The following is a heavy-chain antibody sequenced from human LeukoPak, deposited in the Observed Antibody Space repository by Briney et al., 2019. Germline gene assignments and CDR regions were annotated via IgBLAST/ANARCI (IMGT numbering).Heavy chain of an antibody. Sequence: GGSLRLSCAASGFTFSDYYMSWFRLAPGKGLEWVSYICSSGNNIYYADSVKGRFTISRDNAKNSLYLQMNSLRAEDTAIYYCAKGSNYDFWSGHYRTYYYYYYMDVWGKGTTATVSS. CDR2: ICSSGNNI. V-gene: IGHV3-11*01. J-gene: IGHJ6*03. CDR1: GFTFSDYY. CDR3: AKGSNYDFWSGHYRTYYYYYYMDV. D-gene: IGHD3-3*01.